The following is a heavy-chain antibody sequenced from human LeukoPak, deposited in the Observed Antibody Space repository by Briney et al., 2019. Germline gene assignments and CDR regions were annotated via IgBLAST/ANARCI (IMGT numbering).Heavy chain of an antibody. V-gene: IGHV3-23*01. CDR2: ISGSGGST. J-gene: IGHJ5*02. Sequence: GGSLRLSCAASGFTFSSYGMSWVRQAPGKGLEWVSAISGSGGSTYYADSVKGRFTISGDNSKNTLYLQMNSLRAEDTAVYCCAKESTVTPGNVNWFDTWGQGNLVTVSS. CDR3: AKESTVTPGNVNWFDT. D-gene: IGHD4-17*01. CDR1: GFTFSSYG.